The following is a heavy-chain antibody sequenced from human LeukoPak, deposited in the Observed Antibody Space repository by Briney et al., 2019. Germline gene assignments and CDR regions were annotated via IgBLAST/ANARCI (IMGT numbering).Heavy chain of an antibody. CDR3: ARDRVQTTVTTLDY. CDR2: IIPIFGTA. D-gene: IGHD4-17*01. V-gene: IGHV1-69*13. J-gene: IGHJ4*02. Sequence: ASVKVSCKASGGTFSSYAISWVRQAPGQGLEWMGGIIPIFGTANYAQKFQGRVTITADESTSTAYMELSSLRSEDTAVYYCARDRVQTTVTTLDYWGQGTLVAVSS. CDR1: GGTFSSYA.